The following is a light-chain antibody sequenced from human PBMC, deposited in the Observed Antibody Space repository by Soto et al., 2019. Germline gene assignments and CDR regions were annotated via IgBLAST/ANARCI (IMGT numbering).Light chain of an antibody. CDR3: QSYDDSLSVHYV. J-gene: IGLJ1*01. Sequence: QSVLTQPPSVSGAPGQRVTISCTGGSSNIGSTYDVQWYQQLPGTAPKLLIHGNTNRPSGVPDRFSGSKSGTSAPLAITGLQADDEADYYCQSYDDSLSVHYVFGTGTKLTVL. CDR2: GNT. V-gene: IGLV1-40*01. CDR1: SSNIGSTYD.